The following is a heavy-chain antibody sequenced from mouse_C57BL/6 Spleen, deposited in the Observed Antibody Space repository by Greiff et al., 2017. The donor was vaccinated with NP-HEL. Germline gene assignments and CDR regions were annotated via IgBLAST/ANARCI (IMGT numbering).Heavy chain of an antibody. D-gene: IGHD3-2*02. CDR2: ISSGGSYT. J-gene: IGHJ4*01. V-gene: IGHV5-6*01. CDR3: ARPQDSSGPFYAMDY. CDR1: GFTFSSYG. Sequence: EVMLVESGGDLVKPGGSLKLSCAASGFTFSSYGMSWVRQTPDKRLEWVATISSGGSYTYYPDSVKGRFTIPSDNAKNTLYLQMSSLKSEDTAMYYCARPQDSSGPFYAMDYWGQGTSVTVSS.